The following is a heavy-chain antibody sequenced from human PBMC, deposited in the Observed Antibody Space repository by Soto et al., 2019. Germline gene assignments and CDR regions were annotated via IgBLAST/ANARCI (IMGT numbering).Heavy chain of an antibody. CDR3: ATHWVAVAGNGLSDY. CDR2: ISYDGSNK. Sequence: GGSLRLSCAASGFTFSSYGMHWVRQAPGKGQEWVAVISYDGSNKYYADSVKGRFTISRDNSKNTLYLQMNSLRAEDTAVYYCATHWVAVAGNGLSDYWGQGTLVTVSS. CDR1: GFTFSSYG. J-gene: IGHJ4*02. D-gene: IGHD6-19*01. V-gene: IGHV3-30*03.